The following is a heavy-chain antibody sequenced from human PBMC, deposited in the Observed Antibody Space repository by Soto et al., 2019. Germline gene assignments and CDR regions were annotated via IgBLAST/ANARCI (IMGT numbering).Heavy chain of an antibody. V-gene: IGHV3-23*01. Sequence: GGSLRLSCVASGFTFSSYATTWVRQAPGKGLEWVSGITGSGGGIYHADSVKGRFTISRDNSKNTLYLQMNGLRAEDTAVYYCARDQGYCSGGTCYSGGFDYWGQGSLVTVSS. CDR2: ITGSGGGI. D-gene: IGHD2-15*01. J-gene: IGHJ4*02. CDR1: GFTFSSYA. CDR3: ARDQGYCSGGTCYSGGFDY.